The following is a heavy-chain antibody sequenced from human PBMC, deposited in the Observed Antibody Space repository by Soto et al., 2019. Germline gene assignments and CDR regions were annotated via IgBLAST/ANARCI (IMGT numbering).Heavy chain of an antibody. CDR3: AREGYCSSTSCSLDAFDI. J-gene: IGHJ3*02. CDR2: ISSSSSTI. V-gene: IGHV3-48*01. Sequence: EVQLVESGGGLVQPGGSPRLSCAASGFTFSSYSMNWVRQAPGKGLEWVSYISSSSSTIYYADSVKGRFTISRDNAKNSLYMQMNSLRAEDTAVYDCAREGYCSSTSCSLDAFDIWGQGTMVTVSS. D-gene: IGHD2-2*01. CDR1: GFTFSSYS.